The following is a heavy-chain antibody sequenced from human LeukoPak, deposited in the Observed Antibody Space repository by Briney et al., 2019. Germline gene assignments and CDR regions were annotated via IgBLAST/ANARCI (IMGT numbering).Heavy chain of an antibody. CDR2: ITPSGGST. J-gene: IGHJ2*01. CDR1: GYTFTSYY. Sequence: ASVRVSCKASGYTFTSYYMHWVRQAPGQGLEWMGIITPSGGSTSYAQKFQGRVTMTRDTSTSTVYMELSSLRSEDTAVYYCARDEGLRHWYFDRWGRGTLVTVSS. D-gene: IGHD4-17*01. CDR3: ARDEGLRHWYFDR. V-gene: IGHV1-46*01.